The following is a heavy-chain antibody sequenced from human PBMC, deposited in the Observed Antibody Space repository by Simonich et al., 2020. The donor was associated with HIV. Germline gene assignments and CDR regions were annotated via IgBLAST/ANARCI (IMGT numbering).Heavy chain of an antibody. V-gene: IGHV3-74*01. J-gene: IGHJ3*02. CDR3: ARVGDSSGYRSDAFDI. Sequence: EVQLVESGGGLVQSGVSLRLSCAASGFTFSIYWMHWVRQVPGKGVVWGTLINSYGSSTTYADSVKGRFTISRDNAKSTLYLQMNSLRAEDTAVYYCARVGDSSGYRSDAFDIWGQGTTVTV. CDR1: GFTFSIYW. D-gene: IGHD3-22*01. CDR2: INSYGSST.